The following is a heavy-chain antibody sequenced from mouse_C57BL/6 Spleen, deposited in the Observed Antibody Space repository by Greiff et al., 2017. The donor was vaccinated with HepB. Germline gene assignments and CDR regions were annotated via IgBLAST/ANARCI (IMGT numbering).Heavy chain of an antibody. CDR1: GYTFTDYN. J-gene: IGHJ2*01. V-gene: IGHV1-18*01. CDR2: INPNNGGT. D-gene: IGHD2-5*01. Sequence: EVQLVESGPELVKPGASVKIPCKASGYTFTDYNMDCVKQSHGNSLEWIGDINPNNGGTIYNQKFKGKATLTVDKSSSTAYMELRSLTSEDTAVYYCARSSYYSNLYYFGCWGQGTTLSVSS. CDR3: ARSSYYSNLYYFGC.